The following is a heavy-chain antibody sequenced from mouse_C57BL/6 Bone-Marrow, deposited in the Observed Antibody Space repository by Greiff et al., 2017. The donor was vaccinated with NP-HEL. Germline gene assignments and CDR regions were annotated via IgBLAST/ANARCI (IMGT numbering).Heavy chain of an antibody. CDR2: IYTGDGDT. V-gene: IGHV1-82*01. J-gene: IGHJ2*01. D-gene: IGHD3-3*01. Sequence: VQLQQSGPELVKPGASVKISCKASGYAFSSSWMNWVKQRPGKGLEWIGRIYTGDGDTNYNGKFKGKATLTADKSASTAYIQLSSLTSEDSAVYFCARWLGPYFDYWGQGTTLTVSS. CDR1: GYAFSSSW. CDR3: ARWLGPYFDY.